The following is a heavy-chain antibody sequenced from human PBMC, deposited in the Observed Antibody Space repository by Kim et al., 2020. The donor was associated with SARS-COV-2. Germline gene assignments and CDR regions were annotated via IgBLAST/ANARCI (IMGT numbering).Heavy chain of an antibody. J-gene: IGHJ4*02. CDR3: ARVRSPSYFEY. CDR1: GGSISSSSYY. D-gene: IGHD3-3*01. V-gene: IGHV4-39*07. CDR2: IYYSGST. Sequence: SETLSITCTVSGGSISSSSYYWGWIRQPPGKGLEWIGSIYYSGSTYYNPSLKSRVTISVDTSKNQFSLKLSAVTAADTAVYYCARVRSPSYFEYWVQGT.